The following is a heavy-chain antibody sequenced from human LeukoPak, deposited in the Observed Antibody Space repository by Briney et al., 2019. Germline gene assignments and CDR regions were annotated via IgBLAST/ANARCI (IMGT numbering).Heavy chain of an antibody. Sequence: SVKVSCKASGGTFSSYAISWVRQAPGQGLEWMGGIIPIFGTANYAQKFQGRVTITTDESTSTAYMELSSLRSEDTAVYYCARSTTVTTWDAFDIWGQGTMVTVSS. V-gene: IGHV1-69*05. D-gene: IGHD4-11*01. CDR3: ARSTTVTTWDAFDI. J-gene: IGHJ3*02. CDR1: GGTFSSYA. CDR2: IIPIFGTA.